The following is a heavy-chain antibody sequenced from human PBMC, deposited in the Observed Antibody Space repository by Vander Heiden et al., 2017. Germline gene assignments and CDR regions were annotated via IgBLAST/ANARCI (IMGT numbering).Heavy chain of an antibody. CDR2: ISWNSGSI. CDR3: AKTSTMIVPSDAFDI. D-gene: IGHD3-22*01. CDR1: EFPFDDYA. Sequence: EVQLVESGGCLVQPGRYLRLSCVASEFPFDDYAMHLLPQAPGKGLEWVSGISWNSGSIGYADSAKGRFTISRDNAKNSLYLQMNSLRAEDTALYYCAKTSTMIVPSDAFDIWGQGTMVTVSS. J-gene: IGHJ3*02. V-gene: IGHV3-9*01.